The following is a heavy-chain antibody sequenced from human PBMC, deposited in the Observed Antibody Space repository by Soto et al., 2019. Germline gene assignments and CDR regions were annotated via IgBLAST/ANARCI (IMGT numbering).Heavy chain of an antibody. D-gene: IGHD6-13*01. CDR1: DGYIRSSGYC. CDR3: ARVWGIAADGAFDI. CDR2: IYYSGST. Sequence: TSVTQSVTSTVSDGYIRSSGYCWGWIRKPPGKGLEWIGNIYYSGSTYYNPSLKSRITINPDTSKNQFSLQLNSVTPEDTAVYYCARVWGIAADGAFDIWGLGTMVTVSS. J-gene: IGHJ3*02. V-gene: IGHV4-39*01.